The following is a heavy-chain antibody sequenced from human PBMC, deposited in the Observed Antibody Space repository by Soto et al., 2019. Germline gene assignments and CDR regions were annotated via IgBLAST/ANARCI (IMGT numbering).Heavy chain of an antibody. CDR3: ARGSGYEILYGMDV. D-gene: IGHD5-12*01. J-gene: IGHJ6*02. Sequence: GASVKVSCKASGYTFTSYGISWGRPAPGQGLEWMGWISAYNGNTNYAQKLQGRVTMTTDTSTSTAYMELRSLRSDDTAVYYCARGSGYEILYGMDVWGQGTTVTVSS. CDR1: GYTFTSYG. V-gene: IGHV1-18*01. CDR2: ISAYNGNT.